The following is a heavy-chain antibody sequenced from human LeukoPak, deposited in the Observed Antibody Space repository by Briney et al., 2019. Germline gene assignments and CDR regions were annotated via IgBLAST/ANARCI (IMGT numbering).Heavy chain of an antibody. V-gene: IGHV3-73*01. CDR2: IRSKANSYAT. J-gene: IGHJ4*02. CDR1: GFTFSGSA. D-gene: IGHD6-13*01. Sequence: GGSLRLSCAASGFTFSGSAMHWVRQASGKGLEWVGRIRSKANSYATAYAASVKGRFTISRDDSKNTAYLQMNSLKTEDTAVYYCATRNLYSSSWYLDYWGQGTLVTVSS. CDR3: ATRNLYSSSWYLDY.